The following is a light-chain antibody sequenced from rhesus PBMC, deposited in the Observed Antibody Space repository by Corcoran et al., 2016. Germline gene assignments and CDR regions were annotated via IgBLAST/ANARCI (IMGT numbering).Light chain of an antibody. Sequence: DIVMTQTPLSLPVTPGEPASISCRSRQSLLDSEDGNTYLDWYLQKPGQSPQLWIYEVSTRASGFPERCSGRGSETDFTLKSSRVDAEYGGVYYCMQGIEFPPWTFGQGTKVEIK. CDR2: EVS. V-gene: IGKV2-104*02. J-gene: IGKJ1*01. CDR1: QSLLDSEDGNTY. CDR3: MQGIEFPPWT.